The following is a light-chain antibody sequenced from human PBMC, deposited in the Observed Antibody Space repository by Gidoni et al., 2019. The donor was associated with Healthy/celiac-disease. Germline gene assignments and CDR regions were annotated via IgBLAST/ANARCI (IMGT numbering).Light chain of an antibody. Sequence: EIVLTQSPATLYLSPGVRATLSCRASQSVSSYLAWYQQKPGQAPRLLIYDASNRATGIPARFSGSGSGTDFTLTISSLEPEDFAVYYCQQRSNWPPWTFGQGTKVEIK. J-gene: IGKJ1*01. CDR1: QSVSSY. CDR3: QQRSNWPPWT. CDR2: DAS. V-gene: IGKV3-11*01.